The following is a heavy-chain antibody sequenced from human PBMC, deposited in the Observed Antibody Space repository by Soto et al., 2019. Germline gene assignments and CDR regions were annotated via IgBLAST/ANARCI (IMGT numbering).Heavy chain of an antibody. D-gene: IGHD4-17*01. Sequence: QLQLHESGSGLVKPSQTLALTCSVSGGSIASGPYPWSWIRQPPGKGLEWIGYIFHDGSPYYSSSIKSRVTISVDKSKNQISLRLTSVTAADTAVYYCARDPHDYGDWYFDLWGRGTLVTVSP. V-gene: IGHV4-30-2*01. CDR3: ARDPHDYGDWYFDL. CDR2: IFHDGSP. CDR1: GGSIASGPYP. J-gene: IGHJ2*01.